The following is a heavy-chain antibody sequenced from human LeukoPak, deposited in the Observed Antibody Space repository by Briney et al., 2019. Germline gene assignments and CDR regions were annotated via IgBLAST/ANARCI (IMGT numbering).Heavy chain of an antibody. Sequence: GASVEVSCKASGGTFSSYAISWVRQAPGQGLEWMGRIIPILGIANYAQKFQGRVTITADKSTSTAYMELSSLRSEDTAVYYCARPLDTVVIAFDIWGQGTMVTVSS. CDR1: GGTFSSYA. CDR3: ARPLDTVVIAFDI. D-gene: IGHD4-23*01. V-gene: IGHV1-69*04. CDR2: IIPILGIA. J-gene: IGHJ3*02.